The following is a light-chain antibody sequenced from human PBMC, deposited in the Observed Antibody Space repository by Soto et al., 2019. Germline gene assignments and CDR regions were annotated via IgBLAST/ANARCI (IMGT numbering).Light chain of an antibody. CDR1: SSNIGNNF. CDR2: RNT. CDR3: ASWDDSLSVV. J-gene: IGLJ2*01. Sequence: QSVLTQPPSVSGTPGQGVTISCSGSSSNIGNNFVRWYQQLPGSAPRLLIYRNTQRPAGAPDRFSGSKSGTSASLAISGLRSEDEAHYYCASWDDSLSVVFGGGTKLTVL. V-gene: IGLV1-47*01.